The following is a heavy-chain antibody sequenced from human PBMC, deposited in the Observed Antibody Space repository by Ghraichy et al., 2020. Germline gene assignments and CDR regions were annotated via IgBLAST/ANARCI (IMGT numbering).Heavy chain of an antibody. D-gene: IGHD2-21*01. J-gene: IGHJ6*02. V-gene: IGHV3-15*01. CDR1: GFSVSEAW. CDR3: TTDSVKVKYGRVIAGIVIRPDYYYHYGMDD. CDR2: IKPKTEDDTT. Sequence: GGSLRLSCAASGFSVSEAWMSWVRQTPGKGPEWVGRIKPKTEDDTTDYAAPVKGRFTISRDDSKNTLYLQMNSLQIDDTAVYYCTTDSVKVKYGRVIAGIVIRPDYYYHYGMDDWGQGTTVTVSS.